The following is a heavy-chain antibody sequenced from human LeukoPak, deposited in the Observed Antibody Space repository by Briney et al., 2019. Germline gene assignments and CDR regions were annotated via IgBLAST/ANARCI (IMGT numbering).Heavy chain of an antibody. CDR3: ARVVDHDYGDYYLDY. CDR1: GFTLSSFS. D-gene: IGHD4-17*01. J-gene: IGHJ4*02. V-gene: IGHV3-48*01. CDR2: ITSDSRTI. Sequence: PGGSLRLSCAASGFTLSSFSMNWVRQAAGGGPEWVSYITSDSRTIYYAASVKGRFTISRDNSKNTLYLQMNSLRAEDTAVYYCARVVDHDYGDYYLDYWGQGTLVTVSS.